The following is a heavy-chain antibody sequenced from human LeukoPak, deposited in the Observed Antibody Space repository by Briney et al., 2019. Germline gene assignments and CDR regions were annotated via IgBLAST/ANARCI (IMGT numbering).Heavy chain of an antibody. J-gene: IGHJ6*03. CDR3: ARVALLGVVVVAASSPSNYYMDV. CDR2: IIPIFGTA. V-gene: IGHV1-69*05. Sequence: SVKVSCKASGYTFTSYGISWVRQAPGQGLEWMGGIIPIFGTANYAQKFQGRVTITTDESTSTAYMELSSLRSEDTAVYYCARVALLGVVVVAASSPSNYYMDVWGKGTTVTVSS. CDR1: GYTFTSYG. D-gene: IGHD2-15*01.